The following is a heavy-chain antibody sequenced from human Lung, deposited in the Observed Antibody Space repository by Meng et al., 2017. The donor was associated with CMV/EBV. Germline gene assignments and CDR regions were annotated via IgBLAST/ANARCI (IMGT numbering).Heavy chain of an antibody. CDR3: ARDAGTIAVSGIGDY. CDR1: GYIFTKYG. CDR2: ISAYNGDT. V-gene: IGHV1-18*01. J-gene: IGHJ4*02. D-gene: IGHD6-19*01. Sequence: ASVXVSXKASGYIFTKYGVNWMRQAPGQGPEWMGWISAYNGDTMYAPKVQGRVTMTTDTSTSTAYMELRGLRSDDTAVYYCARDAGTIAVSGIGDYWGQGXLVTVFS.